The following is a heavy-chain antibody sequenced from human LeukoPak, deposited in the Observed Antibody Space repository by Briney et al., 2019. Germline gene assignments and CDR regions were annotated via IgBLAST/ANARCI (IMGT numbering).Heavy chain of an antibody. CDR3: AKDNSSGGIQLWRGDAFDI. J-gene: IGHJ3*02. Sequence: GGTLRLSCAASGFTFSSYGMSWVRQAPGKGLEWVSAISGSGGSTYYADSVKGRFTISRDNSKNTLYLQMNSLRAEDTAVYYCAKDNSSGGIQLWRGDAFDIWGQGTMVTVSS. CDR1: GFTFSSYG. D-gene: IGHD5-18*01. V-gene: IGHV3-23*01. CDR2: ISGSGGST.